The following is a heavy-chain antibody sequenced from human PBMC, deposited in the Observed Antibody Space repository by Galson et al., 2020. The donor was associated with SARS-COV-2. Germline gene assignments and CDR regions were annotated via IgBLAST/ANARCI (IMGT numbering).Heavy chain of an antibody. D-gene: IGHD3-3*01. CDR1: GFTFSHYY. J-gene: IGHJ3*01. CDR2: VNGDGSNT. CDR3: ARDRAEWQLLVALDV. V-gene: IGHV3-74*01. Sequence: SCAASGFTFSHYYIHWVRQVPGKGLVWVARVNGDGSNTIYADSVKGRFTVSRDNAKNTLYLQMNDLRAEDTGLYYCARDRAEWQLLVALDVWGRGTLVTVSS.